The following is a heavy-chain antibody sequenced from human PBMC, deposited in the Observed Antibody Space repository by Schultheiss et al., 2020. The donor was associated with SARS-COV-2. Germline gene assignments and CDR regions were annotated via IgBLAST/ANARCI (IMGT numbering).Heavy chain of an antibody. CDR2: ISYDGSNK. J-gene: IGHJ4*02. CDR1: GFTFSSYA. CDR3: AKVGDYVWGSYRHYFDY. V-gene: IGHV3-30*04. D-gene: IGHD3-16*02. Sequence: GGSLRLSCAASGFTFSSYAMHWVRQAPGKGLEWVAVISYDGSNKYYADSVKGRFTISRDNSKNTLYLQMNSLRAEDTAVYYCAKVGDYVWGSYRHYFDYWGQGTLVTVSS.